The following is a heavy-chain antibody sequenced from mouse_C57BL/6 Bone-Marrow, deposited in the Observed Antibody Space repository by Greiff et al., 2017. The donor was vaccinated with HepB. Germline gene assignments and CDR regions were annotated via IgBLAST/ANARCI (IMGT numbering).Heavy chain of an antibody. Sequence: EVKLVESGGGLVQPKGSLKLSCAASGFSFNTYAMNWVRQAPGKGLEWVARIRSKSNNYATYYADSVKDRFTISRDDSESMLYLQMNNLKTEDTAMYYCVRHEGQLRLREFAYWGQGTLVTVSA. CDR3: VRHEGQLRLREFAY. D-gene: IGHD3-2*02. CDR2: IRSKSNNYAT. J-gene: IGHJ3*01. V-gene: IGHV10-1*01. CDR1: GFSFNTYA.